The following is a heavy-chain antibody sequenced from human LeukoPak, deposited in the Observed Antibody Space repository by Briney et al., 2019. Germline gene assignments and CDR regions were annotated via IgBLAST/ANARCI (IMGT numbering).Heavy chain of an antibody. CDR2: ISAYNGNT. CDR1: GYTFTSYG. V-gene: IGHV1-18*01. D-gene: IGHD6-13*01. J-gene: IGHJ4*02. Sequence: GASVKVSCKASGYTFTSYGISWVRQAPGQGLEWMGWISAYNGNTNYAQKLQGRVTMTTDTSTSTAYMELRSLRSDDTAVYYCARLPAYRSRWGVIDYWGQGTLVTVSS. CDR3: ARLPAYRSRWGVIDY.